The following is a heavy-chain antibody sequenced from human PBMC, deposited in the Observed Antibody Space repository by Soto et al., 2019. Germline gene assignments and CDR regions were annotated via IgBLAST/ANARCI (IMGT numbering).Heavy chain of an antibody. CDR3: AARYCTTTTCSHPGPY. V-gene: IGHV1-69*02. Sequence: QVQLVQSGAEVKKPGSSVTVSCKASGGTFNSYTITWVRQASGQGLEWVGRIIPLLEVTSSSRKFQGRVTITADKSTSTAYMELSGLTSEDTAVYYCAARYCTTTTCSHPGPYWGQGTLVAVSS. CDR1: GGTFNSYT. J-gene: IGHJ4*02. CDR2: IIPLLEVT. D-gene: IGHD2-2*01.